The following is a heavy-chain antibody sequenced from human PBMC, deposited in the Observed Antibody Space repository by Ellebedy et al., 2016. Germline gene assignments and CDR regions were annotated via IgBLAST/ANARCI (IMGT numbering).Heavy chain of an antibody. J-gene: IGHJ4*02. CDR2: IYYSGRT. V-gene: IGHV4-39*07. CDR3: ARLDYYDSSAYYLGFDY. D-gene: IGHD3-22*01. Sequence: SETLSLTXKVSGGSISSSTYYWGWIRQSPGQGLEWIGSIYYSGRTYYRPSLKSRVTISVDTSKIQFSLNLSSVTAADTAVYYCARLDYYDSSAYYLGFDYWGQGTLVTVSS. CDR1: GGSISSSTYY.